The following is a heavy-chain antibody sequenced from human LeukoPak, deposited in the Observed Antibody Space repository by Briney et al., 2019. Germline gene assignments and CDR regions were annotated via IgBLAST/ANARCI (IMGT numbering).Heavy chain of an antibody. V-gene: IGHV4-39*07. D-gene: IGHD1-7*01. CDR1: GGSISSSSYY. Sequence: SETLSLTCTVSGGSISSSSYYWGWIRQPPGKGLEWIGRIYTSGSTNYNPSLKSRVTISVDTSKNQFSLKLSSVTAADTAVYYCARDTTGTRYWYFDLWGRGTLVTVSS. CDR3: ARDTTGTRYWYFDL. J-gene: IGHJ2*01. CDR2: IYTSGST.